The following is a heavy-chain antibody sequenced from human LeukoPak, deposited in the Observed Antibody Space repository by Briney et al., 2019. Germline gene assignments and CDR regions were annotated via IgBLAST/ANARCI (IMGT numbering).Heavy chain of an antibody. D-gene: IGHD5-12*01. J-gene: IGHJ4*02. Sequence: SQTLSLTFAISGDSVSSNSAAWNWIRQSPSRGLEWLGRTYYRSKWYNGYAVSVKSRVTINPDTSKNQFSLQLNSVTPEDTAVYYCARVFSSAYDTSFDYWGQGTLVTVSS. CDR1: GDSVSSNSAA. V-gene: IGHV6-1*01. CDR3: ARVFSSAYDTSFDY. CDR2: TYYRSKWYN.